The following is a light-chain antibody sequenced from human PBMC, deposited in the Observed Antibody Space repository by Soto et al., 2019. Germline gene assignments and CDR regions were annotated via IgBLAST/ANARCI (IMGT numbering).Light chain of an antibody. V-gene: IGLV1-47*02. CDR2: NND. J-gene: IGLJ3*02. CDR1: GSNIGPNY. Sequence: QSVLTQPPSASGTPGQRVTMSCSGSGSNIGPNYVYWFQQFPGTAPKLLIYNNDQRPSGVPDRFSGSKSDTSASLDISGLRSEDEADYYCAAWDDSLSGRVFGGGTKLTVL. CDR3: AAWDDSLSGRV.